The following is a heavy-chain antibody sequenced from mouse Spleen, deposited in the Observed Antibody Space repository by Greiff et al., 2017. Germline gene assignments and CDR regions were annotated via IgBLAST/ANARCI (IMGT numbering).Heavy chain of an antibody. J-gene: IGHJ4*01. V-gene: IGHV1-4*01. CDR3: ARGVDYYGYEDY. Sequence: QVQLQQSGAELARPGASVKMSCKASGYTFTSYTMHWVKQRPGQGLEWIGYINPSSVYTKYNQKFKDKATLTADKSSSTAYMQLISLTSEDSAVYYCARGVDYYGYEDYWGQGTSVTVSS. CDR1: GYTFTSYT. CDR2: INPSSVYT. D-gene: IGHD1-2*01.